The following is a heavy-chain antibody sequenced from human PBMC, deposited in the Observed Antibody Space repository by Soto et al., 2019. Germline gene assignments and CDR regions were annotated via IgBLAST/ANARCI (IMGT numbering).Heavy chain of an antibody. CDR3: ARDTGYSSGWYYYYYGMDV. V-gene: IGHV3-11*01. CDR1: GFTFSDYY. CDR2: ISSSGSTI. Sequence: GGSLRLSCAASGFTFSDYYMSWIRQAPGKGLEWVSYISSSGSTIYYADSVKGRFTISRDNAKNSLYLQMNSLRAEDTAVYYCARDTGYSSGWYYYYYGMDVWGQGTTVTVSS. D-gene: IGHD6-19*01. J-gene: IGHJ6*02.